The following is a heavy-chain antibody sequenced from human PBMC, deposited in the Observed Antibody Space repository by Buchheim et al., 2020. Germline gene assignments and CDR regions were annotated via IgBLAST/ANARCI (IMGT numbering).Heavy chain of an antibody. CDR3: AKVDAAAGTAAAGYYFDY. CDR2: ISGSGGST. Sequence: EVQLLESGGGLVQPGGSLRLSCAASGFTFSSYAMSWVRQAPGKGLEWVSAISGSGGSTYYADSVKGRFTISRDNSKTTQYLQMNILRTADTAVYYCAKVDAAAGTAAAGYYFDYWGQGTL. D-gene: IGHD6-13*01. V-gene: IGHV3-23*01. CDR1: GFTFSSYA. J-gene: IGHJ4*02.